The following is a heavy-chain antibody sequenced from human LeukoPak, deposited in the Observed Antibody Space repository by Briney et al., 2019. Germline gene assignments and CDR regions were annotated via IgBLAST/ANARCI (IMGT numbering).Heavy chain of an antibody. Sequence: ASVKVSCKASGYTFTGYYMHWVRQAPGQGLEWMGWINPNSGGTNYAQKFQGWVTMTRDTSISIAYMELSRLRSDDTAVYYCARDRGNVDTAMVGYGMDVWGQGTTVTVSS. CDR2: INPNSGGT. D-gene: IGHD5-18*01. CDR1: GYTFTGYY. CDR3: ARDRGNVDTAMVGYGMDV. J-gene: IGHJ6*02. V-gene: IGHV1-2*04.